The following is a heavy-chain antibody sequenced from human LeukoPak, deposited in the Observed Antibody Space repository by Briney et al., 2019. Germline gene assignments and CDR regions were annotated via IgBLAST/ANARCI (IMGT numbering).Heavy chain of an antibody. CDR2: ISGSGGST. Sequence: GGSLRLSCAASGFTFSSSAMSWVRQAPGKGLEWVSAISGSGGSTYYADSVKGRFTISRDNSKNTLYLQMNSLRAEDTAVYYCAKDPGVGDGYNSASDAFDIWGQGTMVTVSS. D-gene: IGHD5-24*01. CDR3: AKDPGVGDGYNSASDAFDI. J-gene: IGHJ3*02. CDR1: GFTFSSSA. V-gene: IGHV3-23*01.